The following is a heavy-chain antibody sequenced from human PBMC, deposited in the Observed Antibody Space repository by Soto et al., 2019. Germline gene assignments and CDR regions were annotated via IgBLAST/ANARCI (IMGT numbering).Heavy chain of an antibody. Sequence: PGWSMGLCCAASGFTFSSYGMRWVRQAPGKGLEWVAVISYDGSNKYYADSVKGRFTISRDNSKNTLYLQMNSLRAEGTAVYYCAKDGDCSSTSCPFDYWGQGTLVTVSS. V-gene: IGHV3-30*18. D-gene: IGHD2-2*01. J-gene: IGHJ4*02. CDR2: ISYDGSNK. CDR1: GFTFSSYG. CDR3: AKDGDCSSTSCPFDY.